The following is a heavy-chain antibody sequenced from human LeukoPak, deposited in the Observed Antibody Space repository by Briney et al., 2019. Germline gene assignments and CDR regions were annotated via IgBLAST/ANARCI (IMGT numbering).Heavy chain of an antibody. Sequence: GGSLRLSCAASGFTFSGSAIHWVRQAPGKWLEWVANINQDGSEKYYADSVKGRFTISRDNAKNLLYLQMSSLRGEDTAVYYCARYGSGRRFEYWGQGTLVTVSS. D-gene: IGHD3-10*01. J-gene: IGHJ4*02. CDR1: GFTFSGSA. CDR3: ARYGSGRRFEY. V-gene: IGHV3-7*01. CDR2: INQDGSEK.